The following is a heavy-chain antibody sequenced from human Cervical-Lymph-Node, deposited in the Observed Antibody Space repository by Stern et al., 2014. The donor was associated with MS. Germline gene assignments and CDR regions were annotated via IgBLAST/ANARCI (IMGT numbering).Heavy chain of an antibody. CDR3: ARARRGFDS. V-gene: IGHV3-21*01. CDR1: GFTFSSYT. CDR2: SSSSSAYI. J-gene: IGHJ4*02. Sequence: EVQLVESGGGLVKPGGSLRLSCAVSGFTFSSYTMNWVRQAPRKGLEWVESSSSSSAYIYYATTVRGRFTISRDNTKNSLYLQMNSLRAEDTAVYYCARARRGFDSWGQGTLVIVSS.